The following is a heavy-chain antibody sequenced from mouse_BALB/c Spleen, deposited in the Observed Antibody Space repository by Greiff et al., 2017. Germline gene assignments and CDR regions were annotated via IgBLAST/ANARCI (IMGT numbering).Heavy chain of an antibody. CDR1: GYSITSDYA. V-gene: IGHV3-2*02. J-gene: IGHJ4*01. D-gene: IGHD2-4*01. CDR2: ISYSGST. CDR3: ALIYYDYDGYAMDY. Sequence: EVKLVESGPGLVKPSQSLSLTCTVTGYSITSDYAWNWIRQFPGNKLEWMGYISYSGSTSYNPSLKSRISITRDTSKNQFFLQLNSVTTEDTATYYCALIYYDYDGYAMDYWGQGTSVTVSS.